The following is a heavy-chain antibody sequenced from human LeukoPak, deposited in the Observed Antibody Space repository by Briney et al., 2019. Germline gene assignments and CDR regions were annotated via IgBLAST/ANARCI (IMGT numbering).Heavy chain of an antibody. CDR3: TSKQDY. CDR2: INTDGSDT. J-gene: IGHJ4*02. Sequence: GGSLRLSCAASGFTFSSYAMSWVRQTPGMGLVWVSRINTDGSDTTYADSVKGRFTISRDNAKNTLYLQMNSLRAEDTAVYYCTSKQDYWGQGTLVTVSS. CDR1: GFTFSSYA. V-gene: IGHV3-74*01.